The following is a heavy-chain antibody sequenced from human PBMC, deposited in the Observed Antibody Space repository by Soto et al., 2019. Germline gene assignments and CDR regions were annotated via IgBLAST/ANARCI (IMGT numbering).Heavy chain of an antibody. CDR2: IYPGDSDT. Sequence: GESLKISCKGSGYSFTSYWIGWVRQMPGKGLEWMGIIYPGDSDTRYSPSFQGQVTISADKSISTAFLQWSSLKASDTAMYYCASAVAGTIMGASDAFDIWGQGTMVTVSS. CDR1: GYSFTSYW. V-gene: IGHV5-51*01. D-gene: IGHD6-19*01. CDR3: ASAVAGTIMGASDAFDI. J-gene: IGHJ3*02.